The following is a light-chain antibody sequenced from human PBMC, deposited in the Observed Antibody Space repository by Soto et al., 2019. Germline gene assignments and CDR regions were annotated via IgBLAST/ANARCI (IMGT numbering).Light chain of an antibody. CDR2: DVS. Sequence: QSALTQPASVSGSPGQSITISCTGTSSDVGGYNYVSWYQQHPGKAHKLMIYDVSNRPSGVSNRFSGSKSGNTASLTISGLQAEDEADYYCSSYTSSSIPYVFGTGTKVTVL. J-gene: IGLJ1*01. CDR3: SSYTSSSIPYV. V-gene: IGLV2-14*01. CDR1: SSDVGGYNY.